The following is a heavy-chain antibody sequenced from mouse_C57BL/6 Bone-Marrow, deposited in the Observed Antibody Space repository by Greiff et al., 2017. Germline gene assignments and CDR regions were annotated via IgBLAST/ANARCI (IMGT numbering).Heavy chain of an antibody. J-gene: IGHJ1*03. CDR2: INPNNGGT. CDR3: ARLSEV. CDR1: GYTFTDYY. V-gene: IGHV1-26*01. Sequence: EVKLVESGPELVKPGASVKISCKASGYTFTDYYMNWVKQSHGKSLEWIGDINPNNGGTSYNQKFKGKATLTVDKSSSTAYMELRSLTSEDSAVYYCARLSEVWGTGTTVTVSS.